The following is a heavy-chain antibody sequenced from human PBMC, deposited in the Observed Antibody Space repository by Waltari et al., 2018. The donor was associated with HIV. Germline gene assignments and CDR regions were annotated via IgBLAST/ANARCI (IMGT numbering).Heavy chain of an antibody. CDR1: GGSISSSSYY. Sequence: QLQLQESGPGLVKPSETLSLTCTVSGGSISSSSYYWGWIRQPPGKGLEWIGSIYYSGSTYYNPLRKSRVTISVDTSKNQFSLKLSSVTAADTAVYYCARRDGSGWDNYYYGMDVWGQGTTVTVSS. CDR2: IYYSGST. V-gene: IGHV4-39*01. D-gene: IGHD6-19*01. J-gene: IGHJ6*02. CDR3: ARRDGSGWDNYYYGMDV.